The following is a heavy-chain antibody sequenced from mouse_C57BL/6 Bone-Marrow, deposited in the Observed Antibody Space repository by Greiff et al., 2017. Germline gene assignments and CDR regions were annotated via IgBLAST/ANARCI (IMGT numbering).Heavy chain of an antibody. Sequence: QVQLQQPGAELVKPGASVKMSCKASGYTFTSYWITWVKQRPGQGLEWIGDIYPGSGSTNYNEKFKSKATLTVDTSSSTAYMQLSSLTSEDSAVXYCARSGSSGPGAMDYWGQGTSVTVSS. CDR2: IYPGSGST. CDR3: ARSGSSGPGAMDY. V-gene: IGHV1-55*01. D-gene: IGHD3-2*02. CDR1: GYTFTSYW. J-gene: IGHJ4*01.